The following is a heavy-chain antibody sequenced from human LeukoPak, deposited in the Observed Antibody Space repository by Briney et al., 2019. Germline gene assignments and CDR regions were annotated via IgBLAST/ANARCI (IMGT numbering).Heavy chain of an antibody. V-gene: IGHV3-7*01. CDR1: GFSFSAAW. J-gene: IGHJ4*02. CDR2: IKNDGSDK. D-gene: IGHD5-12*01. CDR3: VNLGYSD. Sequence: GGSLRLSCEASGFSFSAAWMTWVRRAPGKGLEWVATIKNDGSDKYYVDSVKGRFTLSRDNAKNLVYLQMNSLRVEDTAVYYCVNLGYSDGGQGTLVTVSS.